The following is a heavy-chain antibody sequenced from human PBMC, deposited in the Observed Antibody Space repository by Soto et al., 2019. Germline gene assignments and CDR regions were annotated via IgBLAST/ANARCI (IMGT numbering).Heavy chain of an antibody. CDR2: ISYEGSNK. Sequence: QVQLVESGGGVVQPGRSLRLSCAASGFTFSSYGMPWVRQAPGKGLAWVAVISYEGSNKYYADSVKGRFTISRDNSKNTLYLQMNSLRAEDTAVYYCAKGGYCSGGSCYGMDVWGQGTTVTVSS. CDR3: AKGGYCSGGSCYGMDV. D-gene: IGHD2-15*01. CDR1: GFTFSSYG. V-gene: IGHV3-30*18. J-gene: IGHJ6*02.